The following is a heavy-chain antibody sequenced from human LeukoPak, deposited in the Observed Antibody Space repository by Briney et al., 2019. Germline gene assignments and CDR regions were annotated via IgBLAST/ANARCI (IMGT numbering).Heavy chain of an antibody. CDR2: IYTSGST. V-gene: IGHV4-4*07. J-gene: IGHJ3*02. D-gene: IGHD3-22*01. CDR1: GCSISSYY. CDR3: ASQTYDYDSSGSNAFDI. Sequence: SDTLSLTCTVSGCSISSYYWSWIRQPAGKGLEWIGRIYTSGSTNYNPPLKSRVTMSVDTSKNQFSLKLSSVTAADTAVYYCASQTYDYDSSGSNAFDIWGQGTMVTVSS.